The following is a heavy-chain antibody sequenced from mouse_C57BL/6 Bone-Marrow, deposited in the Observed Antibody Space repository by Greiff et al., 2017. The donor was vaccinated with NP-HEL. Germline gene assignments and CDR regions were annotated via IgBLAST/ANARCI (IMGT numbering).Heavy chain of an antibody. J-gene: IGHJ2*01. Sequence: VQLQQPGAELVMPGASVKLSCKASGYTFTSYWMHWVKQRPGQGLEWIGEIDPSDSYTNYNQKFKSKSTLTVDKSSSTAYMPLSSLTSEDSAVYYCAREFITTVVSFDYWGQGTTLTVSS. CDR3: AREFITTVVSFDY. CDR2: IDPSDSYT. D-gene: IGHD1-1*01. CDR1: GYTFTSYW. V-gene: IGHV1-69*01.